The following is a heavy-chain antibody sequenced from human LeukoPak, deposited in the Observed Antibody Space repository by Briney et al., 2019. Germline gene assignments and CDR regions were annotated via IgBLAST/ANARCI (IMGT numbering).Heavy chain of an antibody. V-gene: IGHV3-21*01. J-gene: IGHJ6*02. CDR2: ISSSSTYI. CDR1: GFTFSSYS. Sequence: PGRSLRLSCAASGFTFSSYSMNWVRQAPGKGLEWVSSISSSSTYIYYADSMKGRFTISRDNAKNSLYLQMNSLRAEDTAVYYCAREGYSGYEDGFYYYHGMDVWGQGTTVTVSS. D-gene: IGHD5-12*01. CDR3: AREGYSGYEDGFYYYHGMDV.